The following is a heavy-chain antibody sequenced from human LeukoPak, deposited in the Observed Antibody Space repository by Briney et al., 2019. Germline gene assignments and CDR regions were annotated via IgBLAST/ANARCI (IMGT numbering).Heavy chain of an antibody. D-gene: IGHD1-26*01. V-gene: IGHV4-4*07. Sequence: SETLSLTCTVSGASISNYYWSWIRQPAGKGLEWIGRIYASGSTNYNPSLKSRVTISVDTSKNQFSLKLSSVTAADTAVYYCARDRGSGSYPPDAFDIWGQGTMVTVSS. CDR1: GASISNYY. CDR3: ARDRGSGSYPPDAFDI. CDR2: IYASGST. J-gene: IGHJ3*02.